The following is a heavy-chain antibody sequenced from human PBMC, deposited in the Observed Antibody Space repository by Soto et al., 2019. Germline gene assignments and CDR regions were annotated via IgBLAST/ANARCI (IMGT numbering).Heavy chain of an antibody. Sequence: PSETLSLTCTVSGGSISSGGYYWSWIRQHPGKGLEWIGYIYYSGSTYYNPSLKSRVTISVDTSKNQFSLKLSSVTAADTAVYYCARESPGHGATVTPPRPPPTFDDWGQRTLVTVSS. D-gene: IGHD4-17*01. J-gene: IGHJ4*02. CDR2: IYYSGST. CDR1: GGSISSGGYY. V-gene: IGHV4-31*03. CDR3: ARESPGHGATVTPPRPPPTFDD.